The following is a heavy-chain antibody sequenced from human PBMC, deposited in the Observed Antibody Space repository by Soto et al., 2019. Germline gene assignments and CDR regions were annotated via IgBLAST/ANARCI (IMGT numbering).Heavy chain of an antibody. CDR1: GYTFTSYD. Sequence: ASVKVSCKASGYTFTSYDINWVRQATGQGLEWMGWMNPNSGNTGYAQKFQGRVTMTRNTSISTAYMELSSLRSEDTAVYYCARLLTYYDFWSGYDNPGSGYYYGREVWGQGTTVTVSS. CDR3: ARLLTYYDFWSGYDNPGSGYYYGREV. D-gene: IGHD3-3*01. V-gene: IGHV1-8*01. CDR2: MNPNSGNT. J-gene: IGHJ6*02.